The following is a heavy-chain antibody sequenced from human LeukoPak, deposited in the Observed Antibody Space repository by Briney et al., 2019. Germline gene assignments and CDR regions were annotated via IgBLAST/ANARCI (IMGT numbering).Heavy chain of an antibody. CDR3: ASLAAAGRIYYYYMDV. D-gene: IGHD6-13*01. Sequence: SETLSLTCAVYGGSFSGYYWSWIRQPPGKGLEWIGEINHSGSTNYNPSLKSRVTISVDTSKNQFSLKLSSVTAADPAVYYCASLAAAGRIYYYYMDVWGKGTTVTVSS. CDR1: GGSFSGYY. CDR2: INHSGST. J-gene: IGHJ6*03. V-gene: IGHV4-34*01.